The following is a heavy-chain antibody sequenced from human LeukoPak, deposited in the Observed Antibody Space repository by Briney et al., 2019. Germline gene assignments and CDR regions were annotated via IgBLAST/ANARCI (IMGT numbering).Heavy chain of an antibody. J-gene: IGHJ4*02. D-gene: IGHD2-2*01. V-gene: IGHV3-48*02. CDR3: AREWQYAPDY. CDR1: GFNFNIYH. Sequence: PGGSLGLSCAASGFNFNIYHMNWVRQAPGKGLEWLSSISSRSDTIYYADSVRGRFTLSRDNAENSLYLQMRSLTDEDTAVYYCAREWQYAPDYWGQGTLVTVSS. CDR2: ISSRSDTI.